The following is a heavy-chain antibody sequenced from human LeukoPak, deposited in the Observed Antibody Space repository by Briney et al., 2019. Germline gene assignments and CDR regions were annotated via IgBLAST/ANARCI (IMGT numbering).Heavy chain of an antibody. V-gene: IGHV3-21*04. Sequence: PGGSLRLSCAASGFTFSSYSMNWVRQAPGKGLEWVSSISSSSSYIYYADSVKGRFTISRDNAKNSLYLQMNSLRAEDTAVYYCAKDLAVKGLRFLDYWGQGTLVTVSS. CDR3: AKDLAVKGLRFLDY. CDR1: GFTFSSYS. D-gene: IGHD5-12*01. J-gene: IGHJ4*02. CDR2: ISSSSSYI.